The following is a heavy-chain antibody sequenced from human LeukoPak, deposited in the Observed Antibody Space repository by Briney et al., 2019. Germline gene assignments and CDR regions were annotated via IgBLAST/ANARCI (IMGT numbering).Heavy chain of an antibody. J-gene: IGHJ4*02. CDR2: IYSGGST. D-gene: IGHD2-8*01. CDR3: AKYSTSWNTRTGFDY. V-gene: IGHV3-53*01. CDR1: GFTVSSNY. Sequence: GGSLRLSCAASGFTVSSNYMSWVRQAPGKGLEWVSVIYSGGSTYYADSVKGRFTISRDNSKNTLYLQMNSLRAEDTAVYYCAKYSTSWNTRTGFDYWGQGTLVTVSS.